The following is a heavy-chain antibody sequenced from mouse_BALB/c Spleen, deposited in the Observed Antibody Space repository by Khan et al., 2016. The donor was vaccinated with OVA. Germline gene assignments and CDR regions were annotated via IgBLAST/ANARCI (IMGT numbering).Heavy chain of an antibody. D-gene: IGHD2-10*01. CDR2: INTYTGEP. CDR3: SRPPYFSYIMAY. CDR1: GYTFTNFG. Sequence: QIQLVQSGPELKKPGETVKISCKASGYTFTNFGMNWVKQAPGKGLEWMGWINTYTGEPTYADDFKGRFAFSLETSASTAYLQINNLKNEDTATYFCSRPPYFSYIMAYWGQGASVTVSS. V-gene: IGHV9-3-1*01. J-gene: IGHJ4*01.